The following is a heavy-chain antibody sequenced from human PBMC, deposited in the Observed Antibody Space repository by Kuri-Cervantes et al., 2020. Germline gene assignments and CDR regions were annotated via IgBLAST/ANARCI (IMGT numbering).Heavy chain of an antibody. CDR2: ISYDGSNK. CDR3: AKDWLGYCSGGSCYSYYYGMDV. J-gene: IGHJ6*02. CDR1: GFTFSNAW. D-gene: IGHD2-15*01. Sequence: GGSLRLSCAASGFTFSNAWMSWVRQAPGKGLEWVAVISYDGSNKYYADSVKGRFTISRDNSKNTLYLQMNSLRAEDTAVYYCAKDWLGYCSGGSCYSYYYGMDVWGQGTTVTVSS. V-gene: IGHV3-30*18.